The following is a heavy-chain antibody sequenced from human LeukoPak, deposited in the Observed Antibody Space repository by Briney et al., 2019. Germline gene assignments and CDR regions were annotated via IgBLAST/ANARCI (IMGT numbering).Heavy chain of an antibody. CDR1: GFPLSSYS. CDR3: ARHYYDSRNAFDI. V-gene: IGHV3-21*01. D-gene: IGHD3-22*01. CDR2: ISSSSSYI. Sequence: GGSLRLSCAVSGFPLSSYSINWVRQAPGKGLEWVSSISSSSSYIYYADSVKGRFTISRDNAKSSLYLQMNSLRAEDTAVYYCARHYYDSRNAFDIWGQGTMVTVSS. J-gene: IGHJ3*02.